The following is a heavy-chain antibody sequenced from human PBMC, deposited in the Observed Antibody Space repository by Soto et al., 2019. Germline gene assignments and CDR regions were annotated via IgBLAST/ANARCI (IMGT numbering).Heavy chain of an antibody. CDR3: ARASSSQEMATEF. Sequence: QVQLQESGPGLVKPSQTLSLTCTVSGGSISSGGYYWSWIRQHPGKGLEWIGYIYYSGSTYYNPSLKSRVXXSXDXXKNQFSLKLSSVTAADTAVYYCARASSSQEMATEFRGQGTLVTVSS. CDR2: IYYSGST. J-gene: IGHJ4*02. V-gene: IGHV4-31*03. D-gene: IGHD5-12*01. CDR1: GGSISSGGYY.